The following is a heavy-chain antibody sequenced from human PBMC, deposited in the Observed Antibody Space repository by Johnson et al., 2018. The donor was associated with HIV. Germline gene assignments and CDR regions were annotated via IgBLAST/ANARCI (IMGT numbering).Heavy chain of an antibody. CDR2: ISYDGSNK. J-gene: IGHJ3*02. V-gene: IGHV3-30-3*01. CDR1: GFTFSSYA. D-gene: IGHD1-26*01. CDR3: ARDRPSGSSYVDAFDI. Sequence: QVQLVESGGGVVQPGRSLRLSCAASGFTFSSYAMHWVRQAPGKGLEWVAVISYDGSNKYYADSVKGRFTISRDNSKNTLYLQMNSLRAEDTAVYYCARDRPSGSSYVDAFDIWCQGTMVTVSS.